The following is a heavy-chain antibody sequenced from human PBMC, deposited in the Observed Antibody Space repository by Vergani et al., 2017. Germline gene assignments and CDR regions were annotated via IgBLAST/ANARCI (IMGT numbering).Heavy chain of an antibody. V-gene: IGHV3-23*01. CDR2: ISGSGGFT. D-gene: IGHD3-22*01. CDR1: GFSFPGYA. Sequence: EVQLLESGGGLVQPGGSLRLSCEASGFSFPGYAMSWVRQAPGKGLEWVSGISGSGGFTYYSDSVKGRFTISRDNSKNTMFLQMNNLRAEDTAVYYCAKYNVPGYYDSSGYCDYWGQGTLVTVSS. CDR3: AKYNVPGYYDSSGYCDY. J-gene: IGHJ4*01.